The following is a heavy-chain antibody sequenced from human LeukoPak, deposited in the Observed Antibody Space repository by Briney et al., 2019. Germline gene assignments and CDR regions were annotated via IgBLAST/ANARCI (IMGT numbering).Heavy chain of an antibody. CDR3: ARDQRIGGRYCSSTSCYPPDY. J-gene: IGHJ4*02. CDR2: INSDGSST. V-gene: IGHV3-74*01. CDR1: GFTFSSYA. Sequence: GGSLRLSCAASGFTFSSYAMSWVRQAPGKGLEWVSRINSDGSSTSYADSVKGRFTISRDNAKNTLYLQMNSLRAEDTAVYYCARDQRIGGRYCSSTSCYPPDYWGQGTLVTVSS. D-gene: IGHD2-2*01.